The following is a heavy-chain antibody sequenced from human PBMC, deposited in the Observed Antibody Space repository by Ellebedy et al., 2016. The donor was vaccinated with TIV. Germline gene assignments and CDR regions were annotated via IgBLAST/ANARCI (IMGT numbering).Heavy chain of an antibody. CDR1: GFTLSSYG. J-gene: IGHJ5*02. CDR3: ARGTDPYFDLPNWLDP. D-gene: IGHD2/OR15-2a*01. V-gene: IGHV3-74*01. Sequence: GESLKISCAASGFTLSSYGMHWVRQAPGKGLVWVSRFNSDGSSTTYADSVKGRFTISRDNAKNTLYLQMNNLRAEDTAVYYCARGTDPYFDLPNWLDPWGQGTLVTVSS. CDR2: FNSDGSST.